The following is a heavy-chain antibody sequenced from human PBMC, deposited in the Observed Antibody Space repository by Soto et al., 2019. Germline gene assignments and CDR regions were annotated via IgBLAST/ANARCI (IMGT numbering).Heavy chain of an antibody. Sequence: EVQLVESGGGLVQPGGSLRLSCAASGFTFSSYWMSWVRQAPGKGLEWVANIKQDGSEKYYVDSVKGRFTISRDNAKNALYLQMNSLRAEDTAVYYCARVGYYYGSGSYRDSDYGMDVWGQGTTVTVSS. CDR1: GFTFSSYW. V-gene: IGHV3-7*04. D-gene: IGHD3-10*01. CDR2: IKQDGSEK. CDR3: ARVGYYYGSGSYRDSDYGMDV. J-gene: IGHJ6*02.